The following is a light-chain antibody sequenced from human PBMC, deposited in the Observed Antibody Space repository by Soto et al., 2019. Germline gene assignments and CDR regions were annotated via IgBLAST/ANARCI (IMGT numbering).Light chain of an antibody. CDR1: QGISTY. J-gene: IGKJ1*01. CDR2: AAS. V-gene: IGKV1-39*01. CDR3: QQSYSTPRT. Sequence: DIQMTQSPSSLSASVGDRLTITCRASQGISTYLNWYQQKPGKAPKLLIYAASTLQSGVPSRFSGSGSETEFTLTISSLQPEDFATYYCQQSYSTPRTFGQGTKVDIK.